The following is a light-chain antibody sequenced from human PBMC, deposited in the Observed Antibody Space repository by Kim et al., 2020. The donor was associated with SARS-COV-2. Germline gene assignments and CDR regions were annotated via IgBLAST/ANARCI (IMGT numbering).Light chain of an antibody. Sequence: EIVLTQSPGTLSLSPGERVTLSCRASQTISHSYLAWYQQKPGQAPRVLIYGASYRAIGVPDRFSGSGSGTDFTLTISRLEPEDFAVYYCQHYGTSPFTFGQGTRLEIK. J-gene: IGKJ5*01. CDR1: QTISHSY. CDR3: QHYGTSPFT. V-gene: IGKV3-20*01. CDR2: GAS.